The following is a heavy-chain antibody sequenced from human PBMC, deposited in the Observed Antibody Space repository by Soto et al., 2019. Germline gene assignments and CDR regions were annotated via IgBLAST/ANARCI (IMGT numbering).Heavy chain of an antibody. D-gene: IGHD3-22*01. CDR2: ISSSGTAI. Sequence: EMQLVETGGGLVQPGGSLRLSCAASGFSFSSYAMNWVRQAPGKGLEWLSYISSSGTAIYYADSVKGQFTISRDNAKNSRDLQMNSLRDADTAAYHCVGDFDSSGLHEDVSGQGTTVTVSS. CDR1: GFSFSSYA. CDR3: VGDFDSSGLHEDV. V-gene: IGHV3-48*02. J-gene: IGHJ6*02.